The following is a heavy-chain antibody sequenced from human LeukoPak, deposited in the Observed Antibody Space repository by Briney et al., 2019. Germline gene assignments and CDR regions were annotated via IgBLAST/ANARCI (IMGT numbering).Heavy chain of an antibody. V-gene: IGHV3-53*01. CDR1: GFTVSSNY. Sequence: GGSLRLSCAASGFTVSSNYMSWVRPAPGKGLEWVSVIYSGGSTYYADSVKSRFTISRDNSKNTLYLQMNSLRAEDTAVYYCARDLQTTSSGMDVWGQGTTVTVSS. CDR3: ARDLQTTSSGMDV. D-gene: IGHD1-7*01. CDR2: IYSGGST. J-gene: IGHJ6*02.